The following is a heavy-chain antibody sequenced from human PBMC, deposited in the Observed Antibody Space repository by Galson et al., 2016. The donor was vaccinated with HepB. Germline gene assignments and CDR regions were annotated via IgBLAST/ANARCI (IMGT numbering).Heavy chain of an antibody. CDR2: IKEDGSER. Sequence: SLRLSCAVSGSPFIHAWMSWVRQAPGKGLEWVANIKEDGSERYFVDSVKGRFTVSRDNAKNSLYLQMNSLRVGDTAVYYCARDRRGSGWYNDYWGQGTLVTVSS. CDR3: ARDRRGSGWYNDY. V-gene: IGHV3-7*01. CDR1: GSPFIHAW. J-gene: IGHJ4*02. D-gene: IGHD6-19*01.